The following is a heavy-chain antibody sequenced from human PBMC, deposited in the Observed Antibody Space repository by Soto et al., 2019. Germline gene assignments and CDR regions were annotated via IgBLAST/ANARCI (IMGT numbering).Heavy chain of an antibody. CDR1: GGSISSRGYY. CDR3: ARHEWSTNAYGLQV. Sequence: LSLTCTVSGGSISSRGYYWAWIRQPPGRGLEWIGSIYFSGSIYDSPSLKSRITISVDTAKNQFSLKLNSVTAADTAVYYCARHEWSTNAYGLQVWGPGTSVTVSS. CDR2: IYFSGSI. D-gene: IGHD3-3*01. J-gene: IGHJ6*02. V-gene: IGHV4-39*01.